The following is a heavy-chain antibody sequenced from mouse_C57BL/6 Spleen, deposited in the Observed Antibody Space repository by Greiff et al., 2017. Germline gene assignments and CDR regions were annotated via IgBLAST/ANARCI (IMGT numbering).Heavy chain of an antibody. Sequence: EVQLVESGGDLVKPGGSLKLSCAASGFTFSSYGMSWVRQTPDKRLEWVATISSGGSYTYYPDSVKGRFTISRDNAKNTLYLQMSSLKSEDTAMYYCARQIDSSGYGGDYAMDYWGQGTSVTVSS. CDR3: ARQIDSSGYGGDYAMDY. CDR2: ISSGGSYT. V-gene: IGHV5-6*01. J-gene: IGHJ4*01. CDR1: GFTFSSYG. D-gene: IGHD3-2*02.